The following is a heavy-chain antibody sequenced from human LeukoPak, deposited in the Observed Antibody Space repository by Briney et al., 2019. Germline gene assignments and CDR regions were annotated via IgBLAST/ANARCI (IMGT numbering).Heavy chain of an antibody. Sequence: SEALSLTCAVSGYSISSGYYWGWIRQPPGKGLEWIGSIYHSGSTYYNPSLKSRVNISVDTSKNQFSLKLSSVTAADTAVYYCAGYPTVVVVPAAITGDAFDIWGQGTMVTVSS. J-gene: IGHJ3*02. D-gene: IGHD2-2*02. CDR2: IYHSGST. CDR3: AGYPTVVVVPAAITGDAFDI. V-gene: IGHV4-38-2*01. CDR1: GYSISSGYY.